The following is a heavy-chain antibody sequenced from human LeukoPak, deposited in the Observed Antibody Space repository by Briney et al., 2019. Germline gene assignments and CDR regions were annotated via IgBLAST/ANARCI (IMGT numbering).Heavy chain of an antibody. J-gene: IGHJ4*02. D-gene: IGHD5-24*01. CDR1: GYTFTCYY. CDR3: ARDRRDGYNFARRPFGY. CDR2: INPNSGDS. V-gene: IGHV1-2*02. Sequence: ASVKVSCKASGYTFTCYYLHWVRQAPGQGLEWMGWINPNSGDSNYAQIFQGRVTMTRDTSISTAYMELSRLRSDDTAVYYCARDRRDGYNFARRPFGYWGQGTLVTVSS.